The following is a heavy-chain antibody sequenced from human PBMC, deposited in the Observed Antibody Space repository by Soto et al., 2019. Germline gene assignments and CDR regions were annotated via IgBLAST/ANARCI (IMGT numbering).Heavy chain of an antibody. V-gene: IGHV4-34*01. Sequence: SETLSLTCAVYGGYFSGYYWSWIRQPPGKGLEWIGEINHSGSTNYNPSLKSRVTISVDTSKNQFSLKLSSVTAEDTAVYYCGRGEPYRTNGVWCVGVPAPPTVTPTDIWGQGTTVPVS. CDR3: GRGEPYRTNGVWCVGVPAPPTVTPTDI. CDR2: INHSGST. CDR1: GGYFSGYY. J-gene: IGHJ3*02. D-gene: IGHD2-8*01.